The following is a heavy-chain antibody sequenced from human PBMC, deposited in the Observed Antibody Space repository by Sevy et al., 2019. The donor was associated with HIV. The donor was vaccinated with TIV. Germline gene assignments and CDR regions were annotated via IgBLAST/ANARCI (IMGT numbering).Heavy chain of an antibody. CDR2: ISTYNANA. CDR1: GYTFTSYG. V-gene: IGHV1-18*01. D-gene: IGHD2-2*01. J-gene: IGHJ4*02. Sequence: ASVNVSCKASGYTFTSYGISWVRQAPGKGLEWMGWISTYNANANYAHKFRDRVTMTTHTSETTAYLEVRSLRSDDTAVYYCARLALYCRSTSCFDSWGQGTLVTVSS. CDR3: ARLALYCRSTSCFDS.